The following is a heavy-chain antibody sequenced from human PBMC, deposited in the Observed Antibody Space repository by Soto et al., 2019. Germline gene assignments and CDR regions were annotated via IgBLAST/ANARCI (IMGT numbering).Heavy chain of an antibody. V-gene: IGHV3-53*01. CDR3: ARAVVVPAARALDYYGMDV. CDR1: GFTVSSNY. D-gene: IGHD2-2*01. J-gene: IGHJ6*02. Sequence: QSGGSLRLSCAASGFTVSSNYMSWVRQAPGKGLEWVSVIYSGGSTYYADSVKGRFTISRDNSKNTLYLQMNSLRAEDTAVYYCARAVVVPAARALDYYGMDVWGQGTTVTVSS. CDR2: IYSGGST.